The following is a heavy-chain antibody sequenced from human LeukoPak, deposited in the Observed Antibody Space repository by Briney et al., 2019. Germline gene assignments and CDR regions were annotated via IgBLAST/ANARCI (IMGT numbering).Heavy chain of an antibody. CDR3: ARDRMGATKGWFVP. CDR2: IYSTGST. V-gene: IGHV4-59*01. D-gene: IGHD1-26*01. J-gene: IGHJ5*02. CDR1: GVSMSGYF. Sequence: SETLSLTCTVSGVSMSGYFWNWLRQPPGKGLEWIGYIYSTGSTYYNPSLKSRVTISLDTSKNQFSLNLASVTAADTAVYYCARDRMGATKGWFVPWGQGTLVTVSS.